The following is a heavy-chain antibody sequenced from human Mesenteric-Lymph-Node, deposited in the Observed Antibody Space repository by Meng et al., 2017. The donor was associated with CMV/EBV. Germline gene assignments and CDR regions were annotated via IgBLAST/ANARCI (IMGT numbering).Heavy chain of an antibody. CDR2: MNPNSGNT. D-gene: IGHD6-6*01. CDR3: ASSVLIAARPLNYYYYGMDV. Sequence: ASVKVSCKASGYTFTSYDINWVRQATGQGLEWMGWMNPNSGNTGYAQKFQGRVTMTRNTSTSTVYMELSSLRSEDTAVYYCASSVLIAARPLNYYYYGMDVWGQGTTVTVSS. V-gene: IGHV1-8*01. CDR1: GYTFTSYD. J-gene: IGHJ6*02.